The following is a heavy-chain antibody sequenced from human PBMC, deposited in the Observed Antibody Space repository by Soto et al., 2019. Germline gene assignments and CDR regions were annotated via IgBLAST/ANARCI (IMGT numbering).Heavy chain of an antibody. CDR2: INHSGST. V-gene: IGHV4-34*01. Sequence: SETLSLTCAVYGGSFSGYYWSWIRQPPGKGLEWIGEINHSGSTNYNPSLKSRVTISVDTSKNQLALKLSSVTAADTAVYYCARGTTPAAIDYWGQGTLVTVSS. CDR1: GGSFSGYY. J-gene: IGHJ4*02. D-gene: IGHD2-2*01. CDR3: ARGTTPAAIDY.